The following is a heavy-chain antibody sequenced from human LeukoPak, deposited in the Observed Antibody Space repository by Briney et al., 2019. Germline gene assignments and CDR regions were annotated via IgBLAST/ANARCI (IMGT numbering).Heavy chain of an antibody. D-gene: IGHD4-23*01. V-gene: IGHV3-64D*06. J-gene: IGHJ3*02. CDR3: SRWSFENDAFDI. CDR2: ISSNGGST. Sequence: PGGSLRLSCSASGFTFSSYAMHWVRQAPGKGLEYVSAISSNGGSTYYADSVKGRFTISRDNSKNTLYLQMSSLRAEDTAVYYCSRWSFENDAFDIWGQETMVTVSS. CDR1: GFTFSSYA.